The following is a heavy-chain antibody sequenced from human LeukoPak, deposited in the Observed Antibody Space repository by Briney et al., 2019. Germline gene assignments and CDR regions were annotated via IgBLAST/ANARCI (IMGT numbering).Heavy chain of an antibody. J-gene: IGHJ4*02. Sequence: SETLSLTCTVSGGSISSYYWSWIRQPAGKGLEWIGRIYTSGSTNYNPSLKSRVTMSVDTSKNQFSLKLSSVTAADTAVYYCARGHSSGSYSDYFDYWGQGTLVTVSS. CDR1: GGSISSYY. CDR3: ARGHSSGSYSDYFDY. CDR2: IYTSGST. D-gene: IGHD3-10*01. V-gene: IGHV4-4*07.